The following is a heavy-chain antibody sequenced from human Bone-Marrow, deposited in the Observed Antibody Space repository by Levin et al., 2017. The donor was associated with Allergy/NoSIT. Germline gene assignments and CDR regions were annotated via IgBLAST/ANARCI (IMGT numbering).Heavy chain of an antibody. CDR1: GFTFSSYG. CDR3: ARDILGYCSSTSCYWYNWFDP. Sequence: GGSLRLSCAASGFTFSSYGMHWVRQAPGKGLEWVAVISYDGSNKYYADSVKGRFTISRDNSKNTLYLQMNSLRAEDTAVYYCARDILGYCSSTSCYWYNWFDPWGQGTLVTVSS. V-gene: IGHV3-30*03. J-gene: IGHJ5*02. CDR2: ISYDGSNK. D-gene: IGHD2-2*01.